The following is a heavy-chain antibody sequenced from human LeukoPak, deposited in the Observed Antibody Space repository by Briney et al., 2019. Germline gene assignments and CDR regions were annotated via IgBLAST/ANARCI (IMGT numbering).Heavy chain of an antibody. CDR3: ARGQDVVTSLKY. J-gene: IGHJ4*02. CDR1: GGSFSGYY. V-gene: IGHV4-34*01. Sequence: SETLSLTCAVYGGSFSGYYWSWIRRPPGKGLEWIGEINHSGSTNYNPSLKSRVTISVDTPKNQFSLKLSSVTAADTAVYYCARGQDVVTSLKYWGQGTLVTVSS. D-gene: IGHD2-15*01. CDR2: INHSGST.